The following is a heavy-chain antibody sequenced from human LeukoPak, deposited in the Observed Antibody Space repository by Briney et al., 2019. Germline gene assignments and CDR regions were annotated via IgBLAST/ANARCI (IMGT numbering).Heavy chain of an antibody. CDR3: SRGGSGWLFWELDY. Sequence: GGSLRLSCAASGFTFSSYSMNWVRQAPGKGLEWVSSISSSSSYIYYADSVKGRFTISRENAKNSLYLQMNSLRAGDTAVDYCSRGGSGWLFWELDYWVRGTLVTVSS. CDR1: GFTFSSYS. D-gene: IGHD6-19*01. V-gene: IGHV3-21*01. J-gene: IGHJ4*02. CDR2: ISSSSSYI.